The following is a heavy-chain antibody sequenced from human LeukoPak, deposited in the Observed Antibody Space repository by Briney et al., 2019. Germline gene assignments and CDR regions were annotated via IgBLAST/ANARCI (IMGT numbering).Heavy chain of an antibody. V-gene: IGHV3-21*01. Sequence: GGSVRLSCAASGFTFSAYSMNWVRQAPGKGLEWVSSITSSSSYIYYADSVKGRFTISRDNAKNSLYLEMNSLRAEDTAVYYCARGGSSEIDYWGQGTLVTVSS. D-gene: IGHD6-13*01. CDR3: ARGGSSEIDY. J-gene: IGHJ4*02. CDR1: GFTFSAYS. CDR2: ITSSSSYI.